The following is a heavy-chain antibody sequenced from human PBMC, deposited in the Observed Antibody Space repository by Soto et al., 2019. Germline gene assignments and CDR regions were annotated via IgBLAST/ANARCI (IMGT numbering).Heavy chain of an antibody. V-gene: IGHV3-74*01. CDR1: GFTFSSYW. Sequence: GGSLRLSCAASGFTFSSYWMHWVRQAPGKGLVWVSRINSDGSSTSYADSVKGRFTISRDNAKNTLYLQMNSLTSDDTALYYCARDRTDSGYYTNWLDPWGQGTQVTVSS. D-gene: IGHD3-22*01. J-gene: IGHJ5*02. CDR3: ARDRTDSGYYTNWLDP. CDR2: INSDGSST.